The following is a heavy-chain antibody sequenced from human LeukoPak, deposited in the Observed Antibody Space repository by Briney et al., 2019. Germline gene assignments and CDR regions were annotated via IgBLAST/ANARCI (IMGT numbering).Heavy chain of an antibody. Sequence: GGSLRLSCAASGFTFSSYAMSWVRQAPGKGLEWVSAISGSGGSTYYADSVKGRFTISRDNSKNTLYLQMNSLRAEYTAVYYCAKGRKYSSSWLPPFDPWGQGTLVTVSS. CDR3: AKGRKYSSSWLPPFDP. V-gene: IGHV3-23*01. CDR2: ISGSGGST. J-gene: IGHJ5*02. D-gene: IGHD6-13*01. CDR1: GFTFSSYA.